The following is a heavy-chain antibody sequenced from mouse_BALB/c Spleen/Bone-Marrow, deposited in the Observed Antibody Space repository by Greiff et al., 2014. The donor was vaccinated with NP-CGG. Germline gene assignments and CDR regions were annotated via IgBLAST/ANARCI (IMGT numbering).Heavy chain of an antibody. Sequence: EVQLVESGGGLVQPGGSLKLSCAASGFVFSRYWLCWVRKAPGKGLEWIEAINPDSSTINYTPSLKEKFIISRDNAKNTLFLQMSKVKSEDTALYYCAINGYYGGLVNWGQGTLVTVSA. CDR2: INPDSSTI. V-gene: IGHV4-1*02. CDR1: GFVFSRYW. D-gene: IGHD2-3*01. J-gene: IGHJ3*01. CDR3: AINGYYGGLVN.